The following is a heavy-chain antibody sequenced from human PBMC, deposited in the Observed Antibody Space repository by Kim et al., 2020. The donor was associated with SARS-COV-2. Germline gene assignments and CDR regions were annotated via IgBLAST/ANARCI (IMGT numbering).Heavy chain of an antibody. CDR3: ARGHLMGYYDSSGYPILNWFDP. CDR2: ISSSSYT. Sequence: GGSLRLSCAASGFTFSDYYMSWIRQAPGKGLEWVSYISSSSYTNYADSVKGRFTISRDNAKNSLYLQMNSLRAEDTAVYYCARGHLMGYYDSSGYPILNWFDPWGQGTLVTVSS. J-gene: IGHJ5*02. V-gene: IGHV3-11*05. D-gene: IGHD3-22*01. CDR1: GFTFSDYY.